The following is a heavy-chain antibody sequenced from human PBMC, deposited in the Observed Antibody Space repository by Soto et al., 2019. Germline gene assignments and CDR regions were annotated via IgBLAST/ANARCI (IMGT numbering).Heavy chain of an antibody. CDR2: IYYSGST. CDR1: GGSISSYY. CDR3: ARRYSSAFDI. V-gene: IGHV4-59*08. J-gene: IGHJ3*02. D-gene: IGHD6-13*01. Sequence: PSETLSLTCTVSGGSISSYYWSWIRQPPGKGLEWIGYIYYSGSTNYNPSLKSRVTTSVDTSKNQFSLKLSSVTAADTAVYYCARRYSSAFDIWGQGTMVTVSS.